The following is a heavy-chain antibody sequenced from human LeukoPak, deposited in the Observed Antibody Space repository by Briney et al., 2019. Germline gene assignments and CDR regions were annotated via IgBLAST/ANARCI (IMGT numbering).Heavy chain of an antibody. Sequence: GGSLRLSCAASGFTFSSYAMHWVRQAPGKGLGWGAVISYDGSNKYYADSVKGRFTISRDNSKNTLYLQMNSLRAEDTAVYYCTKDLRYYYADNHSEMDEHDYWGQGTLVTVSS. V-gene: IGHV3-30*04. CDR3: TKDLRYYYADNHSEMDEHDY. D-gene: IGHD4-23*01. CDR1: GFTFSSYA. CDR2: ISYDGSNK. J-gene: IGHJ4*02.